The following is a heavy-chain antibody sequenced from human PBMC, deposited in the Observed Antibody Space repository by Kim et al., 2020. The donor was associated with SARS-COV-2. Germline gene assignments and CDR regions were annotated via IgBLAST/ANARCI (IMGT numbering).Heavy chain of an antibody. V-gene: IGHV3-23*01. CDR1: GFTFSSYA. D-gene: IGHD1-26*01. CDR3: AKGSGSYFGY. J-gene: IGHJ4*02. CDR2: ISGSGGST. Sequence: GGSLRLSCAASGFTFSSYAMSWVRQAPGKGLEWVSAISGSGGSTYYADSVKGRFTISRDNSKNTLYLQMNSMRAEDTAGSYCAKGSGSYFGYWGQGTLATVSS.